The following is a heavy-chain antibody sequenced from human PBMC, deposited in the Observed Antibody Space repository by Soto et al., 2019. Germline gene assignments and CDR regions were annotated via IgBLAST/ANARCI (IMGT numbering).Heavy chain of an antibody. Sequence: PGGSLRLSCAASGFTFSSYAMSWVRQAPGKGLEWVSAISGSGGSTYYADSVKGRFTVSRDSSKNTLYLQMNSLRAEDTAVYYCARAQLGVGDFSNWFDPWGQGTLVTVSS. CDR2: ISGSGGST. D-gene: IGHD3-10*01. CDR3: ARAQLGVGDFSNWFDP. J-gene: IGHJ5*02. CDR1: GFTFSSYA. V-gene: IGHV3-23*01.